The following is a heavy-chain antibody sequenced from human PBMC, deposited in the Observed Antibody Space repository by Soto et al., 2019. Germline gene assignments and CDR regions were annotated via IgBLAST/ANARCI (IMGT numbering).Heavy chain of an antibody. CDR1: GYTFTSYA. V-gene: IGHV1-18*01. Sequence: QVQLVQSGAEVKKPGASVKVSCKASGYTFTSYAISWVRQAPGQGLEWMGWISAYNGNTNYAQNFQGRVTMTTDTTTTTAYMELRSLRSDDTAVYYCARDAAAGLNDYWGQGTLVTVSS. CDR2: ISAYNGNT. J-gene: IGHJ4*02. CDR3: ARDAAAGLNDY. D-gene: IGHD6-13*01.